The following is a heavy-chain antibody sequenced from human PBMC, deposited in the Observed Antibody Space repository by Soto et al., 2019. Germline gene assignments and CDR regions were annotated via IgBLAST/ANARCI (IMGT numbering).Heavy chain of an antibody. V-gene: IGHV6-1*01. CDR3: ARVYSSGWFFYYGTDV. J-gene: IGHJ6*02. D-gene: IGHD6-19*01. CDR2: TYYTSKWYN. CDR1: GDSLSSNSAI. Sequence: SQTLSLTCAIFGDSLSSNSAIWNWFRQSPSRCLEWLGRTYYTSKWYNDYAVSVKSRISINPDTSKNQVSLQLNSVTPEDTAVYYCARVYSSGWFFYYGTDVWGQGTTVTVSS.